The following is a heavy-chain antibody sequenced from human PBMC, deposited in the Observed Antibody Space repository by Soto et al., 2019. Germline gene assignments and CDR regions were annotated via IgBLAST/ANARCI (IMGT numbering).Heavy chain of an antibody. CDR3: AREDSYSSSSNWFDP. D-gene: IGHD6-13*01. CDR2: IYPKSGGT. J-gene: IGHJ5*02. CDR1: GYTFIDYY. V-gene: IGHV1-2*02. Sequence: ASVWVSCKASGYTFIDYYMHWVRQAPGQGLEWMGWIYPKSGGTKYAQKLQGRVTMNRDTSISTTYMELSRLTSDDTGVYYCAREDSYSSSSNWFDPWGQGTLVTVSS.